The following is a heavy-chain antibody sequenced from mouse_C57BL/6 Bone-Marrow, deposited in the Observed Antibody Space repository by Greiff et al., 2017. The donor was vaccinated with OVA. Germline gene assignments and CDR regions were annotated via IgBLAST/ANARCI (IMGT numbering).Heavy chain of an antibody. V-gene: IGHV5-9-1*02. J-gene: IGHJ2*01. CDR3: TRRGYSSGYLDY. Sequence: EVMLVESGEGLVKPGGSLKLSCAASGFTFSSYAMSWVRQTPEKRLEWVAYISSGGDYIYYADTVKGRVTISRDNARNTLYLQMSSLKSEDTAMYYCTRRGYSSGYLDYWGQGTTRTVSS. CDR1: GFTFSSYA. D-gene: IGHD3-2*02. CDR2: ISSGGDYI.